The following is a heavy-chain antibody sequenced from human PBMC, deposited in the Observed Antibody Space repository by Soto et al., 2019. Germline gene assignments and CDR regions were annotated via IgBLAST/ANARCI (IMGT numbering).Heavy chain of an antibody. J-gene: IGHJ5*01. CDR3: ARDLGPPKLFDS. CDR2: ISGYNGNT. Sequence: PRQGLEWMGWISGYNGNTDYAQKFQGRVTMTTDTSTSTAYMELRSLRSDDTALYYCARDLGPPKLFDSLGHGSPVTGSS. V-gene: IGHV1-18*01.